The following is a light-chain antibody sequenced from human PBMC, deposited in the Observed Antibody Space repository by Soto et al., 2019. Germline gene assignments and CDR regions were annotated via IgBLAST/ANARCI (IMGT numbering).Light chain of an antibody. V-gene: IGLV2-14*01. CDR3: SSYTSISTLYV. CDR2: EVS. J-gene: IGLJ1*01. Sequence: QSALTQPASVSRTPGQSITISRTGTNSDVGGYNYGSWYQQHPGKAPELVIYEVSHRPSGVSNRFSGSKSDNTASLTISGLQAGDEADYYCSSYTSISTLYVFGTGTKVTVL. CDR1: NSDVGGYNY.